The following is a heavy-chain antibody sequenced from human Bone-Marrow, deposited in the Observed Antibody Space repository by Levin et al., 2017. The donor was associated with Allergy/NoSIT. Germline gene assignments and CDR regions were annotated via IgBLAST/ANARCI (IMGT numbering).Heavy chain of an antibody. CDR3: ASPLRPYSRGWPYY. Sequence: GGSLRLSCAASGFTVSSNYMSWVRQAPGKGLEWVSVIYSGGSTYYADSVKGRFTISRDNSKNTLYLQMNSLRAEDTAVYYCASPLRPYSRGWPYYWGQGTLVTVSS. V-gene: IGHV3-53*01. CDR2: IYSGGST. J-gene: IGHJ4*02. CDR1: GFTVSSNY. D-gene: IGHD6-19*01.